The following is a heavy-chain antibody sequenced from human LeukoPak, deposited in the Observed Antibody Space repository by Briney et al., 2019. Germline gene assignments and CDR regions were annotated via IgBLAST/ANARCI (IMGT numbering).Heavy chain of an antibody. D-gene: IGHD6-13*01. J-gene: IGHJ4*02. CDR3: ARAGYSSSWYPYYFDY. V-gene: IGHV4-34*01. Sequence: SETLSLTCAVYGGSFSGYYWSWIRQPPGKGLEWIGEINHSGSTNYNPSLKNRVTISVYTSKNQFSLKLSSVTAADAAVYYCARAGYSSSWYPYYFDYWGQGTLVTVSS. CDR2: INHSGST. CDR1: GGSFSGYY.